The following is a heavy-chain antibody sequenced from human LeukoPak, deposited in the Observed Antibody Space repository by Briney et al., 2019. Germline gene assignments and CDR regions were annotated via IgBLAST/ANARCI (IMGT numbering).Heavy chain of an antibody. V-gene: IGHV1-2*06. CDR3: ASSLSGPSYYYYGMDV. CDR2: INPNSGGT. D-gene: IGHD2-8*01. J-gene: IGHJ6*02. Sequence: GASVKVSCKASGYTFTGYYMHWVRQAPGQGLEWMGRINPNSGGTNYAQKFQGRVTMTRDTSISTAYMELSRLRSDDTAVYYCASSLSGPSYYYYGMDVWGQGTTVTVSS. CDR1: GYTFTGYY.